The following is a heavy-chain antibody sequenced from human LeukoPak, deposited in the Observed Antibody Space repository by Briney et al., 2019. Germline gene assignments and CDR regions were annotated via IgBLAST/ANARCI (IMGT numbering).Heavy chain of an antibody. D-gene: IGHD5-24*01. Sequence: SETLSLTCTVSGGSISSYYWSWIRQPPGKGLEWIGYIYYSGSTNYNPSLKSRVTISVDTSKNQFSLKLSSVTAADTAVYYCARGLETERSNFDYWGQGTLVTVSS. J-gene: IGHJ4*02. V-gene: IGHV4-59*12. CDR1: GGSISSYY. CDR3: ARGLETERSNFDY. CDR2: IYYSGST.